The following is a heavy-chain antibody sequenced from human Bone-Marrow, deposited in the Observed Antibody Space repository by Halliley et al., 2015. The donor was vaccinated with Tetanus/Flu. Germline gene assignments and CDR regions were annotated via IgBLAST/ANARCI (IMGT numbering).Heavy chain of an antibody. CDR1: GLTFSSSE. CDR3: ARDSAAAGTDFAS. V-gene: IGHV3-48*03. D-gene: IGHD6-13*01. CDR2: ISSSGSTT. J-gene: IGHJ4*02. Sequence: SLRLSCAASGLTFSSSEMNWVRQAPVKGLEWVSYISSSGSTTYYADSVKGRFTISRDNAKNSLYLQMNSLRAEDTAVYYCARDSAAAGTDFASWGQGPLVTVSS.